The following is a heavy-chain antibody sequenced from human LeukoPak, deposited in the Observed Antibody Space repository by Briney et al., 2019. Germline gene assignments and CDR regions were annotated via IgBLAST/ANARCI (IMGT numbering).Heavy chain of an antibody. D-gene: IGHD6-13*01. Sequence: GASVKVSCKASGYTFTGYYMHWVRQAPGQGLEWMGWINPNSGGTNYTQKFQGRVTMTRDTSISTAYMELSRLRSDDTAVYYCATSSTGYSSSARFDYWGQGTLVTVSS. CDR1: GYTFTGYY. CDR3: ATSSTGYSSSARFDY. V-gene: IGHV1-2*02. J-gene: IGHJ4*02. CDR2: INPNSGGT.